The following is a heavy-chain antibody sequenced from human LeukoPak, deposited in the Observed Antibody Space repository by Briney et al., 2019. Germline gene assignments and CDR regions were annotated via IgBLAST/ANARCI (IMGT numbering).Heavy chain of an antibody. J-gene: IGHJ4*02. V-gene: IGHV1-8*02. CDR1: GGTFSSYA. CDR2: MTPNSGDT. D-gene: IGHD4-17*01. CDR3: ARPPGNAVTSIY. Sequence: GASVKVSCKASGGTFSSYAISWVRQAPGQGLEWMGWMTPNSGDTGYAQNFQGRVTMTRNTSISTAYMELSSLRSEDTAVYYCARPPGNAVTSIYWGQGTLVTVSS.